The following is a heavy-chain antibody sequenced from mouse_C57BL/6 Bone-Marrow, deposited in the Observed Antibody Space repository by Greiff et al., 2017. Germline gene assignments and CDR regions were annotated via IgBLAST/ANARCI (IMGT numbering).Heavy chain of an antibody. CDR2: IDPSDSYT. CDR3: ASHYYGSSYWYFDV. J-gene: IGHJ1*03. CDR1: GYTFTSYW. V-gene: IGHV1-50*01. D-gene: IGHD1-1*01. Sequence: VQLQQPGAELVKPGASVKLSCKASGYTFTSYWMQWVKQRPGQGLEWIGEIDPSDSYTNYNQKFKGKATLTVETSSSTAYMQLSSLTSEDSAVYYCASHYYGSSYWYFDVWGTGTTVTVSS.